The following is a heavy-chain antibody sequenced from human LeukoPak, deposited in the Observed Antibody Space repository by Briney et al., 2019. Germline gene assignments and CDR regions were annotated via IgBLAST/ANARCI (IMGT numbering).Heavy chain of an antibody. J-gene: IGHJ4*02. CDR1: GYTFTGYY. Sequence: ASVKVSCKASGYTFTGYYMHWVRQAPGQGLEWMGWINPNSGGTNYAQKFQGRVTITRNTSISTAYMELSSLRSEDTAVYYCARVAAAGTLYRKDFDYWGQGTLVTVSS. CDR2: INPNSGGT. D-gene: IGHD6-13*01. V-gene: IGHV1-2*02. CDR3: ARVAAAGTLYRKDFDY.